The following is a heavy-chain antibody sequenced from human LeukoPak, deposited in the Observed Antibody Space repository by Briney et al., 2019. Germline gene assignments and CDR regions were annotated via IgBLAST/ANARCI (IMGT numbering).Heavy chain of an antibody. J-gene: IGHJ2*01. CDR3: ARHGRGWELLGNYYFDL. CDR2: IYYNGNT. V-gene: IGHV4-59*08. Sequence: SETLSLTCTVSSGSISSYYWSWIRQPPGKGLEWIGYIYYNGNTNYNPSLKSRVTISVDTSKNQFSLRLSSVTAADTAVYSCARHGRGWELLGNYYFDLWGRGTLVTVSS. CDR1: SGSISSYY. D-gene: IGHD1-26*01.